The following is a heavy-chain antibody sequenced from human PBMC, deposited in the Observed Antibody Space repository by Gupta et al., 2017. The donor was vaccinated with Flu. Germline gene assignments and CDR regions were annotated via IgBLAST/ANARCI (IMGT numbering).Heavy chain of an antibody. CDR2: IYYSGTT. V-gene: IGHV4-31*03. CDR3: ARGSRAVAGTDYFDF. CDR1: GDSISSGGYY. J-gene: IGHJ4*02. D-gene: IGHD6-19*01. Sequence: QVQLQESGPGLVKPSQTLSLTCTVSGDSISSGGYYWSWIRQHPGKGLEWIGYIYYSGTTYYNPALKSRVTISVDTSKNHFSLKLSSVTAADTAVYYRARGSRAVAGTDYFDFGGQGALVTVSS.